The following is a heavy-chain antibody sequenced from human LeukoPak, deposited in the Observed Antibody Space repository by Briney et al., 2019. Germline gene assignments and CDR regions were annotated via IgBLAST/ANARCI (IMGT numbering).Heavy chain of an antibody. CDR3: AKDGSGSYYLPYSSFDY. CDR1: AFTFSNYA. D-gene: IGHD3-10*01. CDR2: ISGSGGST. Sequence: GGSLRLSCAASAFTFSNYAMTWVRQAPGKGLEWVSSISGSGGSTYYADSVKGRFTISRDNSRHTLYLQMNSLRAEDTAVYYCAKDGSGSYYLPYSSFDYWGQGTLVTVSS. J-gene: IGHJ4*02. V-gene: IGHV3-23*01.